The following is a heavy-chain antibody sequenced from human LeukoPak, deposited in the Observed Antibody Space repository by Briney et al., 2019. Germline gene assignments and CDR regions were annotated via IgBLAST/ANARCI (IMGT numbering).Heavy chain of an antibody. CDR2: ITISTGII. V-gene: IGHV3-48*01. J-gene: IGHJ4*02. D-gene: IGHD6-13*01. Sequence: GGSLRLSCAASGFTFSDYNMNWVRQAPGKGLEWVAYITISTGIIYYADSVKGRFTISRDNSKNTLSLQMNSLRAEDTAVYYCATSFGPVIAAAGTGADWGQGTLVTVSS. CDR1: GFTFSDYN. CDR3: ATSFGPVIAAAGTGAD.